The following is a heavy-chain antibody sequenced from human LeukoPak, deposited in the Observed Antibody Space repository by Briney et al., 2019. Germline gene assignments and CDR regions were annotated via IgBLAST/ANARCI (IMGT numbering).Heavy chain of an antibody. Sequence: SETLSLTCAVYGGSFSGYYWSWIRQPPGKGLEWIGEINHSGSTNSNPSLKSRVTISVDASKNQFSLKLSSVTAADTAMYYCARRLLGYCSGGSCYSGYFQHWGQGTLVTVSS. CDR3: ARRLLGYCSGGSCYSGYFQH. CDR2: INHSGST. CDR1: GGSFSGYY. D-gene: IGHD2-15*01. V-gene: IGHV4-34*01. J-gene: IGHJ1*01.